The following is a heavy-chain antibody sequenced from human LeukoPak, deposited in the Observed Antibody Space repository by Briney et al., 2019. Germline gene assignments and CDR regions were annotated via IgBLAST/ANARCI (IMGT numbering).Heavy chain of an antibody. J-gene: IGHJ4*02. CDR1: GFTFSSYG. Sequence: GGSLRLSCAASGFTFSSYGMSWVRQAPGKGLEWVSSITSTGTYTFYADSVKGRYTISRDNAKNSLYLQMNSLRAEDTAVYYCAREHPLLRYFDYWGQGTLVTVSS. CDR2: ITSTGTYT. D-gene: IGHD2-21*02. CDR3: AREHPLLRYFDY. V-gene: IGHV3-21*04.